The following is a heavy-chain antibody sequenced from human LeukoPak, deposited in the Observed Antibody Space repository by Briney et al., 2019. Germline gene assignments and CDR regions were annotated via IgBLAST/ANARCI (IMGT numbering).Heavy chain of an antibody. CDR3: ARDFVNRNYGYFY. CDR1: GGSISSSSYY. Sequence: PSETLSLTCTVSGGSISSSSYYWGWIRQSPGKGLEWIGSIDYSGSTYYNPSLKSRITISLDTSKNQFSLKLSSVTAADTAVYCCARDFVNRNYGYFYWGQGTLVTVSS. J-gene: IGHJ4*02. V-gene: IGHV4-39*07. D-gene: IGHD5-18*01. CDR2: IDYSGST.